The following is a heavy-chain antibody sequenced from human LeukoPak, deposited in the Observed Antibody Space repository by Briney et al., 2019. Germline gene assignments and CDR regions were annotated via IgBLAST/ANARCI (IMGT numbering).Heavy chain of an antibody. D-gene: IGHD6-13*01. Sequence: PGGSLRLSCAASGFTFSSYGMHWVRQAPGKGLEWVAFIRYDGSNKYYADSVKGRFTISRDNSKNTLYLQMNSLRAEDTAVYYCAKDRSSSRHFDYWGQGTLVTVSS. CDR1: GFTFSSYG. V-gene: IGHV3-30*02. CDR3: AKDRSSSRHFDY. J-gene: IGHJ4*02. CDR2: IRYDGSNK.